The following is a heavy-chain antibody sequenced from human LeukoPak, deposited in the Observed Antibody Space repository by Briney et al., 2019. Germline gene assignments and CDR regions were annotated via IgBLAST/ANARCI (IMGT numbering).Heavy chain of an antibody. V-gene: IGHV4-61*08. CDR2: IYYSGST. CDR3: ARGTVVTPFDY. Sequence: SETLSLTCTVSGGSISSTGHYWSWIRQPPGKGLEWIGYIYYSGSTNYNPSLKSRVTISVDTSKNQFSLKLSSVTAADTAVYYCARGTVVTPFDYWGQGTLVTVSS. D-gene: IGHD4-23*01. CDR1: GGSISSTGHY. J-gene: IGHJ4*02.